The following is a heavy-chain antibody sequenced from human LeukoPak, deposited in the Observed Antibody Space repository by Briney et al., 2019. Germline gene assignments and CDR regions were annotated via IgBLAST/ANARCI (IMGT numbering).Heavy chain of an antibody. CDR3: AREGEIGYDLSDY. V-gene: IGHV1-46*01. J-gene: IGHJ4*02. Sequence: ASVKVSCKASGYTFTNYYMNWVRQAPGQGLEWMGIINPSGGSTSYAQKFQGRVTVTRDTSTSTVYMELSSLRSEDTAMYYCAREGEIGYDLSDYWGQGTLVTVSS. CDR1: GYTFTNYY. D-gene: IGHD5-12*01. CDR2: INPSGGST.